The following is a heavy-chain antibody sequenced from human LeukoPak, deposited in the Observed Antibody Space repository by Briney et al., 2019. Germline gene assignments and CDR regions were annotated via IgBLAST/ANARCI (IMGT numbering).Heavy chain of an antibody. J-gene: IGHJ3*02. CDR2: IYHSGST. CDR1: GGSISSGGYS. Sequence: SQTLSLTCAVSGGSISSGGYSWSWIRQPPGKGLEWIGYIYHSGSTYYNPSLKSRVTISVDRSKNQFSLKLSSVTAADTAVYYCARQYSYGSIDHDAFDIWGQGTMVTVSS. V-gene: IGHV4-30-2*01. D-gene: IGHD5-18*01. CDR3: ARQYSYGSIDHDAFDI.